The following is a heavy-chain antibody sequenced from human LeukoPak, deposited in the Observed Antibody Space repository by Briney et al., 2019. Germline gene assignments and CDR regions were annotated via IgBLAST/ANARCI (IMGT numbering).Heavy chain of an antibody. J-gene: IGHJ4*02. CDR1: GYTFTGYY. V-gene: IGHV1-2*02. CDR2: INPNSGDT. Sequence: ASVKVSCKASGYTFTGYYLHWVRQAPGQGLEWMGWINPNSGDTNYAQNFQGRVTMTRDTAMSTAYMELSRLRSDDTAVYYCATSRFLEWLYLLDYWGQGTLVTVSS. D-gene: IGHD3-3*01. CDR3: ATSRFLEWLYLLDY.